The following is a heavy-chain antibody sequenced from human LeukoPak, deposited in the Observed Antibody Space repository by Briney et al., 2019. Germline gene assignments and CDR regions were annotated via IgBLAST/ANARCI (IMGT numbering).Heavy chain of an antibody. CDR1: GGTFSSYA. CDR3: ARERGYDSSGYYDY. J-gene: IGHJ4*02. D-gene: IGHD3-22*01. Sequence: SVKVSCKASGGTFSSYAISWVRQAPGQGLEWMGRIIPILGIANYAQKFQGRVTITADKSTSTAYMELSSLRSKDTAVYYCARERGYDSSGYYDYWGQGTLVTVSS. CDR2: IIPILGIA. V-gene: IGHV1-69*04.